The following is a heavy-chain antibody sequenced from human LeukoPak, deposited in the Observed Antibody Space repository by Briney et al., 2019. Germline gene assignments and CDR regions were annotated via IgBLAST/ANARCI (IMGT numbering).Heavy chain of an antibody. D-gene: IGHD3-9*01. J-gene: IGHJ3*01. CDR1: GYIFTNFW. Sequence: GEPLKISCKGSGYIFTNFWIGWVRQMPGKGLEWLGTIYPGDSDTKYSPSFQGQVTISADGSTGIAYLQWSSLRASDTAIYYCAVRFDHGIAYDVWGQGTLVTVSS. CDR2: IYPGDSDT. V-gene: IGHV5-51*01. CDR3: AVRFDHGIAYDV.